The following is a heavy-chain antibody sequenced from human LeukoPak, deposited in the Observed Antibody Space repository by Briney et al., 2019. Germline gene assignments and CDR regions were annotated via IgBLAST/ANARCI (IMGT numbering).Heavy chain of an antibody. D-gene: IGHD2-2*01. Sequence: PGGSLRLSCAASGFTFSSYAMSWVRQAPGKGLEWVSAISGSGGSTYYADSVKGRFTISRDNSKNTLYLQMNSLRAGDTVVYYCAKEEYQLLWLDYFDYWGQGTLVTVSS. CDR1: GFTFSSYA. CDR3: AKEEYQLLWLDYFDY. CDR2: ISGSGGST. V-gene: IGHV3-23*01. J-gene: IGHJ4*02.